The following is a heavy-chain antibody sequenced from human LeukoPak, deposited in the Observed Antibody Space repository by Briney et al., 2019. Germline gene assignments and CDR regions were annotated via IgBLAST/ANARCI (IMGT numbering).Heavy chain of an antibody. D-gene: IGHD2-15*01. CDR1: GGSISSYY. CDR3: ARHVPSGYCSGGSCFGGFDP. J-gene: IGHJ5*02. Sequence: SETLSLTCTVSGGSISSYYWSWIRQPPGKGLEWIGYIYTSGGTNYNPSLKSRVTISVDTSKNQFSLKLSSVTAADTAVYYCARHVPSGYCSGGSCFGGFDPWGQGTLVTVSS. CDR2: IYTSGGT. V-gene: IGHV4-4*09.